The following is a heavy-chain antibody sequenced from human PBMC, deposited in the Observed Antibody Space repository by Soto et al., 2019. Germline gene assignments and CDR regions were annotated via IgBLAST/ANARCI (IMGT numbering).Heavy chain of an antibody. J-gene: IGHJ4*02. Sequence: GASVKVSCKASGYAFSSNYIHWVRQASGQGLEWMGVINPSNGRTTYAQNFQDRVTMTRDTSTSTVYLELRSLSSDDTAVYYCARRGFDYWGQGTPVTVPQ. CDR2: INPSNGRT. V-gene: IGHV1-46*01. CDR1: GYAFSSNY. CDR3: ARRGFDY.